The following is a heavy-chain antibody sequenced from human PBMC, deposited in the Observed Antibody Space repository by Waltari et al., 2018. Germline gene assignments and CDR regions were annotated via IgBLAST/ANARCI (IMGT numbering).Heavy chain of an antibody. Sequence: QVQLVESGGGVVQPGRSLRLSCAASGFTFSSYGMHWVRQAPGMGLEWVAVIWYDGSNKYYADSVKGRFTISRDNSKNTLYLQMNSLRAEDTAVYYCARGIYGDYIIDYWGQGTLVTVSS. J-gene: IGHJ4*02. CDR1: GFTFSSYG. CDR3: ARGIYGDYIIDY. D-gene: IGHD4-17*01. V-gene: IGHV3-33*01. CDR2: IWYDGSNK.